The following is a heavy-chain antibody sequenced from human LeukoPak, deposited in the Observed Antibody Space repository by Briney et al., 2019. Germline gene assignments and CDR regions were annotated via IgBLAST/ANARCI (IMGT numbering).Heavy chain of an antibody. CDR3: ARDGIAVFGVITGNYYYMDV. CDR2: VSHGGTT. J-gene: IGHJ6*03. CDR1: GGSFSDYS. D-gene: IGHD3-3*01. V-gene: IGHV4-34*01. Sequence: PSETLSLTCTVYGGSFSDYSWSWIRQPAGKGLEWIGEVSHGGTTNYNPSLESRVTISIDTSNSQFSLNLKSVTAADSGVYYCARDGIAVFGVITGNYYYMDVWGKGTTVTVS.